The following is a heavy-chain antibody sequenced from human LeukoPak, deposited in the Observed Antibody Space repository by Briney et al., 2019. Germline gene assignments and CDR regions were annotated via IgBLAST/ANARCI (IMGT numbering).Heavy chain of an antibody. CDR1: GFTFSSYE. J-gene: IGHJ4*02. V-gene: IGHV3-48*03. CDR2: IDFGGRII. D-gene: IGHD1-1*01. CDR3: ARGIGLERRYFQFDY. Sequence: PGGSLRLSCEASGFTFSSYEMNWVRQVPGKALEWVSYIDFGGRIINYADHVKGRFTISRDNAKNSVYLQMNSLRAEDTAVYYCARGIGLERRYFQFDYWGQGILVTVSS.